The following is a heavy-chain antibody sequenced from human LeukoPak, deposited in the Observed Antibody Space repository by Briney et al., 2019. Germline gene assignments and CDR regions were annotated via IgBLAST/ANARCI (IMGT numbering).Heavy chain of an antibody. CDR1: GGSISSSGYY. D-gene: IGHD2-2*01. Sequence: SETLSLTCTVSGGSISSSGYYWGWVRQPPGKGLEWIGSIYYSGSTYYNPSLESRVTISVDTSKNQFSLKLSSVTAADTAVYYCARYCSSTSCYNFDYWGQGTLVTVSS. CDR2: IYYSGST. V-gene: IGHV4-39*07. CDR3: ARYCSSTSCYNFDY. J-gene: IGHJ4*02.